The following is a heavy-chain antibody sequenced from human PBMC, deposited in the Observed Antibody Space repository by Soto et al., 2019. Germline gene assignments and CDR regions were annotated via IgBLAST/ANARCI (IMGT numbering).Heavy chain of an antibody. J-gene: IGHJ4*02. Sequence: LQLQESGPGLVKPSETLSLSCTVSGGSVSSSTYYWGWIRQPPGKGLEWIGSFYYSGSTYYNPPLTSRGTISVDTSKNQFSLKLSSVTAADTAVYYCARRGIAVALYSWGQGTLVTVSS. CDR3: ARRGIAVALYS. CDR2: FYYSGST. CDR1: GGSVSSSTYY. D-gene: IGHD6-19*01. V-gene: IGHV4-39*01.